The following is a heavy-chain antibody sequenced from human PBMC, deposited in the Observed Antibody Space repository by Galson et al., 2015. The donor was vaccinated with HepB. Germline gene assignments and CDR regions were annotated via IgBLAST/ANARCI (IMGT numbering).Heavy chain of an antibody. D-gene: IGHD3-22*01. Sequence: SETLSLTCTVSGGSISSYYWSWIRQPPGKGLEWIGYIYYSGSTNYNPSLKSRVTISVDTSENQFSLKLSSVTAADTAVHYCARDRVIYDSSGYSQTYGMDVWGQGTTVTVSS. J-gene: IGHJ6*02. CDR1: GGSISSYY. CDR3: ARDRVIYDSSGYSQTYGMDV. CDR2: IYYSGST. V-gene: IGHV4-59*01.